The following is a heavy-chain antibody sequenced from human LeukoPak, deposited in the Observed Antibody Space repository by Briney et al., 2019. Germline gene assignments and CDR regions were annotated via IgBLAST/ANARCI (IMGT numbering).Heavy chain of an antibody. CDR3: ARGNYDYVWGSRPFDY. CDR1: GYTFTGYY. V-gene: IGHV1-2*06. Sequence: ASVKVSCKASGYTFTGYYMHWVRQAPGQGLEWMGRINPNSGGTNYAQKFQGRVTMTRDTSISTAYMELSRLRSDDTAVYYCARGNYDYVWGSRPFDYWGQGTLLTVSS. J-gene: IGHJ4*02. D-gene: IGHD3-16*01. CDR2: INPNSGGT.